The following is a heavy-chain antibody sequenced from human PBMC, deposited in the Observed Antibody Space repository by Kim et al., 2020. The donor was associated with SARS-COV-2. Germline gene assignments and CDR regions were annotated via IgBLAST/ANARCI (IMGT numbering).Heavy chain of an antibody. D-gene: IGHD3-10*01. CDR1: GGSISSSSYY. Sequence: SETLSLTCTVTGGSISSSSYYWGWIRQPPGKGLEWIGSIYYSGSTYYNPSLKSRVTISVDTSKNQFSLKLSSVTAADTAVYYCARGGLSGSYYNWFDPWGQGTLVTVSS. CDR2: IYYSGST. CDR3: ARGGLSGSYYNWFDP. J-gene: IGHJ5*02. V-gene: IGHV4-39*07.